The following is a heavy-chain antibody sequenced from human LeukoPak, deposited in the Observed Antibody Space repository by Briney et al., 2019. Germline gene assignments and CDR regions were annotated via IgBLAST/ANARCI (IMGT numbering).Heavy chain of an antibody. Sequence: GGSLRLSCAASGFTFDDYAMHWVRQAPGKGLEWVSGISWDSGSIGYADSVKGRFTISRDNAKNCLYLQMNSLRAEDTALYYCAKGYYYDSSGYIDYWGQGTLVTVSS. V-gene: IGHV3-9*01. D-gene: IGHD3-22*01. J-gene: IGHJ4*02. CDR2: ISWDSGSI. CDR1: GFTFDDYA. CDR3: AKGYYYDSSGYIDY.